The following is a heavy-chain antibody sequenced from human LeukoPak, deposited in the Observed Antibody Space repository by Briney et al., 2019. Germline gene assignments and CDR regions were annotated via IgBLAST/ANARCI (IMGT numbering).Heavy chain of an antibody. Sequence: GASVNVSFAASVGTLITYAISWVRQAPGQGLEWMGRSIPIFGTANYAQKFQGRVTITADKSTSTAYMELSSLRSEDTAVYYCASLYFDWPSGAFDIWGQGTMVTVSS. CDR1: VGTLITYA. CDR2: SIPIFGTA. J-gene: IGHJ3*02. D-gene: IGHD3-9*01. CDR3: ASLYFDWPSGAFDI. V-gene: IGHV1-69*06.